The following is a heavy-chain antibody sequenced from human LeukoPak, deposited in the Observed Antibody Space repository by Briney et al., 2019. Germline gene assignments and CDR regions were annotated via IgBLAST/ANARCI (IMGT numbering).Heavy chain of an antibody. CDR3: ARAEGATPNDY. Sequence: GASVKVSCKASGYTFTSYDINWVRQATGQGLEWMGWMNPNSGNTGYAQKFQGGVTMTRDTSISTAYMELSSLRSEDAAVYYCARAEGATPNDYWGQGTLVTVSS. CDR1: GYTFTSYD. V-gene: IGHV1-8*01. J-gene: IGHJ4*02. D-gene: IGHD1-26*01. CDR2: MNPNSGNT.